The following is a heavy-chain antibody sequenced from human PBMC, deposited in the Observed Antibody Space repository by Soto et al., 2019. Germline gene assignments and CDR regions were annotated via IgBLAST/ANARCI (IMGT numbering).Heavy chain of an antibody. CDR1: GGTFSSYA. D-gene: IGHD5-18*01. Sequence: YSVKVSCKASGGTFSSYAISWVRQAPGQGLEWMGGIIPIFGTANYAQKFQGRVTITADESTSTAYMELSSLRSEDTAVYYCARIPDTAMAVGFFDSRGQGTLVTVSA. CDR3: ARIPDTAMAVGFFDS. V-gene: IGHV1-69*01. J-gene: IGHJ4*02. CDR2: IIPIFGTA.